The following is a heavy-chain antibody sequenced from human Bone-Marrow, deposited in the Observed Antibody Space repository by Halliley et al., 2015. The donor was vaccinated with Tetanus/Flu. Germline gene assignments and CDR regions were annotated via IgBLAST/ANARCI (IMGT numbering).Heavy chain of an antibody. CDR3: ARPRDSNGYFYFYAMDV. V-gene: IGHV3-74*01. Sequence: INSDGSSPGTADSVKGRFTFSREKDKNTLYLQMNSLRVEDTAVYYCARPRDSNGYFYFYAMDVWGQGTTVTVSS. J-gene: IGHJ6*01. D-gene: IGHD4-4*01. CDR2: INSDGSSP.